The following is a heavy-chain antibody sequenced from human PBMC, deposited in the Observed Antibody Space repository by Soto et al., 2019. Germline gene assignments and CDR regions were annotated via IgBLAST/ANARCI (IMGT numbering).Heavy chain of an antibody. CDR3: ARGTRASAVPLDYMDV. V-gene: IGHV4-34*01. CDR2: INHSGST. CDR1: GGSFSGYY. J-gene: IGHJ6*03. D-gene: IGHD6-13*01. Sequence: SETLSLTCAAYGGSFSGYYWSWIRQPPGKGLEWIGEINHSGSTNYNPSLKSRVTISVDTSKNQFSLKLSSVTAADTAVYYCARGTRASAVPLDYMDVWGKGTTVTVSS.